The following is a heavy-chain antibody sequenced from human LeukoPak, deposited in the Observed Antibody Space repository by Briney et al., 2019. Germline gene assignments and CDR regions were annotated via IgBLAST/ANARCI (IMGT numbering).Heavy chain of an antibody. J-gene: IGHJ4*02. D-gene: IGHD3-22*01. Sequence: GGSLRLSCVASGFTFSSYSMNWVRQAPGKGLEWVSYISSSSSTIYYADSVKGRFTISRDNAKNSLYLQMNSLRAEDTAVYYCTRGEVDITMIVVVIYYFDYWGQGTLVTVSS. CDR3: TRGEVDITMIVVVIYYFDY. CDR2: ISSSSSTI. V-gene: IGHV3-48*01. CDR1: GFTFSSYS.